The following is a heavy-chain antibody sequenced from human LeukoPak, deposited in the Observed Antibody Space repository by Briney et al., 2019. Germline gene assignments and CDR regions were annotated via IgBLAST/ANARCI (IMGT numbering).Heavy chain of an antibody. CDR2: ISYDGSNK. D-gene: IGHD6-19*01. CDR3: AKASARGIAVAGSGCDP. V-gene: IGHV3-30*18. CDR1: GFTFSIYA. Sequence: PGRSLRLSCAASGFTFSIYAIHWVRQAPGKGLEWVAVISYDGSNKYYADSVKGRFTISRDNSKNTLYLQMNSLRTEDTAVYYCAKASARGIAVAGSGCDPCGQGTLVTVSS. J-gene: IGHJ5*02.